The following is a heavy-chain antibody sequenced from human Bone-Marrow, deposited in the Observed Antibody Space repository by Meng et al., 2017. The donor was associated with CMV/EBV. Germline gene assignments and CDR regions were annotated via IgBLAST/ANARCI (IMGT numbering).Heavy chain of an antibody. J-gene: IGHJ6*02. Sequence: SETLSLTCAISGDSVSSNSAAWNWIRQSPSRGLEWLGRTYYRSKWYNDYAVSVKSRITINPDTYKNQFTLQLNSVPPEDTAVYYCARSPSQTYYYYYGMDVWGQGTTVTVSS. CDR1: GDSVSSNSAA. CDR3: ARSPSQTYYYYYGMDV. V-gene: IGHV6-1*01. CDR2: TYYRSKWYN. D-gene: IGHD2-2*01.